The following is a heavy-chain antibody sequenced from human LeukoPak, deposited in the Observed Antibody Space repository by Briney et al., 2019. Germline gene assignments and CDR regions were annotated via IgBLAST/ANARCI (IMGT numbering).Heavy chain of an antibody. D-gene: IGHD2-2*01. CDR1: GFTFNNFA. J-gene: IGHJ3*02. CDR2: ISGSGDRI. CDR3: AKDDGGLCSRTSCGDALDI. Sequence: PGGSLRLSCAASGFTFNNFAINWVRQAPGKGLEWVSAISGSGDRIFYADSVRGRFTISRDTFKNIVYLQMNNLRVEDTALYYCAKDDGGLCSRTSCGDALDIWGQGTMVTVSS. V-gene: IGHV3-23*01.